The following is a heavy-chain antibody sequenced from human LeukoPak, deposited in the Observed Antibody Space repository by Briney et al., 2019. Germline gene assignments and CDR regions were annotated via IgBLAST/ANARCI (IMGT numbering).Heavy chain of an antibody. J-gene: IGHJ6*02. D-gene: IGHD5-18*01. V-gene: IGHV4-34*01. Sequence: SETLSLTCAVYGGSFSGYYWSWIRQPPGKGLEWIGEINHSGSTNYNPSLKSRVTISVDTSKNQFSLKLSSVTAADTAVYYCARASGYSYGRRYYYYGMDVWGQGTTVTVSS. CDR3: ARASGYSYGRRYYYYGMDV. CDR2: INHSGST. CDR1: GGSFSGYY.